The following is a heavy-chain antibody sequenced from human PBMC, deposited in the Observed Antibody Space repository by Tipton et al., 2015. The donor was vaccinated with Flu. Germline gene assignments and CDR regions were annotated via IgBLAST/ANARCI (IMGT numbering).Heavy chain of an antibody. CDR3: ARELSDYYDSSEGDAFDI. D-gene: IGHD3-22*01. Sequence: SGFTFSYYTMNWVRQAPGKGPEWVSSISSSNTYIYYADSVKGRFTISRDNAKESLYLQMNSLRAEDTAVYYCARELSDYYDSSEGDAFDIWGQGTMVTVSS. V-gene: IGHV3-21*01. J-gene: IGHJ3*02. CDR1: GFTFSYYT. CDR2: ISSSNTYI.